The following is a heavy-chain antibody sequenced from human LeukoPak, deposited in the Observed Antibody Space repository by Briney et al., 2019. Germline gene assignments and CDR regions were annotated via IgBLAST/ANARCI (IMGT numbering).Heavy chain of an antibody. D-gene: IGHD4-17*01. Sequence: KPGGSLRLSCAVSGFTFSDYYMSWIRQAPGKGLEWVSDIRSSGSAKYYADSVKGRFSISRDNAKNSLYLQMNSLRAEDTAVYYCASLMTTVTTPLYYFDYWGQGTLVTVPS. J-gene: IGHJ4*02. CDR2: IRSSGSAK. CDR3: ASLMTTVTTPLYYFDY. CDR1: GFTFSDYY. V-gene: IGHV3-11*04.